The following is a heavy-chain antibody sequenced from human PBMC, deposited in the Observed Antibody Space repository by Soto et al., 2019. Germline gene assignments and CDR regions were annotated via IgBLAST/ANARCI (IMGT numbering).Heavy chain of an antibody. D-gene: IGHD2-21*02. CDR3: ARALCFGPAQHEEQPLLFEGY. J-gene: IGHJ4*02. CDR2: INAGNGNT. Sequence: ASVKVSCKASGYTLTSYAMHWVRQAPGQRLEWMGWINAGNGNTKYSQKFQGRVTITRDTSASTAYMELSSLRSEDTAVYYCARALCFGPAQHEEQPLLFEGYWGQ. CDR1: GYTLTSYA. V-gene: IGHV1-3*01.